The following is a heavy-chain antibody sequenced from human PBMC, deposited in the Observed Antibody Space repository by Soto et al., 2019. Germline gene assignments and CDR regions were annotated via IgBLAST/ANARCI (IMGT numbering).Heavy chain of an antibody. CDR1: GFTFSSYS. J-gene: IGHJ6*02. CDR2: ISSSSSTI. Sequence: EVQLVESGGVLVQPGGSLRLSCAASGFTFSSYSMNWVRQAPGKGLEWVSYISSSSSTIYYADSVKGRFTISRDNAKNSLYLQMNSLRDEETAVYYCARVDGDYYYYGMDVWGQGTTVTVSS. V-gene: IGHV3-48*02. CDR3: ARVDGDYYYYGMDV. D-gene: IGHD4-17*01.